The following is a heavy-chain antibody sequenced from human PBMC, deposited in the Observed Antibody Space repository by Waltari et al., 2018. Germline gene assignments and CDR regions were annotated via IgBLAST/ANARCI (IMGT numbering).Heavy chain of an antibody. CDR3: ARGRVGDPRPAAMSNWFDP. CDR2: IIPIFGTA. V-gene: IGHV1-69*01. Sequence: QLQLVQSGAEVKKPGSSVKVSCKASEGTFSSYAITWVRQAPGQGLEWMGGIIPIFGTANYAQKFQGRVTITADESTSTAYMELSSLRSEDTAVYYCARGRVGDPRPAAMSNWFDPWGQGTLVTVSS. J-gene: IGHJ5*02. CDR1: EGTFSSYA. D-gene: IGHD2-2*01.